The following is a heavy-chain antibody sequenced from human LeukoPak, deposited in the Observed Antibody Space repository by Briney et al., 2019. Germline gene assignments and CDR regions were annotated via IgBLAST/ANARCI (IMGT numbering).Heavy chain of an antibody. Sequence: SETLSLTCAVYGGSFSGYYWSWIRQPPGKGLEWIGEINHSGSTNYNPSLKSRVTISVDTSKNQFSLKLSSVTAADTAAYYCARCGSYGDYGDGGWFDPWGQGTLVTVSS. D-gene: IGHD4-17*01. V-gene: IGHV4-34*01. CDR1: GGSFSGYY. CDR2: INHSGST. CDR3: ARCGSYGDYGDGGWFDP. J-gene: IGHJ5*02.